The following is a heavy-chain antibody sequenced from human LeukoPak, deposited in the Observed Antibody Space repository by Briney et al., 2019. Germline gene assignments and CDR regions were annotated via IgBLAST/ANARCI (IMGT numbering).Heavy chain of an antibody. D-gene: IGHD1-26*01. J-gene: IGHJ4*02. V-gene: IGHV3-48*01. CDR1: GFIFSSHS. Sequence: PGGSLRLSCAGAGFIFSSHSMNWVRQAPGKGLEWVSYISSSSTIYYTDSVKGRFTVSRDNAKNSLYLQMNSLRAEDTAVYYCATESGTYSGTCFDYWGQGNLVTVSS. CDR2: ISSSSTI. CDR3: ATESGTYSGTCFDY.